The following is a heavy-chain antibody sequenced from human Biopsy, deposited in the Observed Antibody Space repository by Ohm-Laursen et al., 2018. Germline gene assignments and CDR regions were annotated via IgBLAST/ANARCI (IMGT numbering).Heavy chain of an antibody. D-gene: IGHD1-20*01. J-gene: IGHJ6*02. CDR1: GGSLSGYF. V-gene: IGHV4-59*01. CDR3: ARVDRYNFDHYIMDA. Sequence: TLSLTCTVSGGSLSGYFWSWIRQPPGKGLEWIGHNQNSGSTNYNPSLKSRVTISADTSKNQFSLKLTSATAADTAIYYCARVDRYNFDHYIMDAWGRGTTVTVSS. CDR2: NQNSGST.